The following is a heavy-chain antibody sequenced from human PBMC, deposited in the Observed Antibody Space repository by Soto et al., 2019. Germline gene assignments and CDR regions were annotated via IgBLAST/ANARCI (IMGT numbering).Heavy chain of an antibody. CDR2: IKSKTDGGTT. CDR3: TTLPSSYYDFWSGTNPAFDI. D-gene: IGHD3-3*01. Sequence: GGSLRLSCAASGFTFSNAWMSWVRQAPGKGLEWVGRIKSKTDGGTTDYAAPVKGRFTISRDDSKNTLYLQMNSLKTEDTAVYYCTTLPSSYYDFWSGTNPAFDIWGQGTMVTVSS. J-gene: IGHJ3*02. V-gene: IGHV3-15*01. CDR1: GFTFSNAW.